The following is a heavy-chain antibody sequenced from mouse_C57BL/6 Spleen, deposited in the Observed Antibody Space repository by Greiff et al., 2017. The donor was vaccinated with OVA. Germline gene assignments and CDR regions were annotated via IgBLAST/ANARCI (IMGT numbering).Heavy chain of an antibody. CDR3: SLRRNWYFDV. V-gene: IGHV14-1*01. Sequence: EVKLQQSGAELVRPGASVKLSCTASGFNITDYYMHWVKQRPEQGLVWIGRIDPEDGDTEYAPKFQGKATMTANTSSNTAYLQLSSLTATDTAVYYCSLRRNWYFDVWGTGTTVTVSS. CDR2: IDPEDGDT. J-gene: IGHJ1*03. D-gene: IGHD2-12*01. CDR1: GFNITDYY.